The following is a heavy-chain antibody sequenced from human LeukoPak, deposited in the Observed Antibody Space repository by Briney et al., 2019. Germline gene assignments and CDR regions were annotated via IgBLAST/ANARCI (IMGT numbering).Heavy chain of an antibody. J-gene: IGHJ4*01. Sequence: PGGSLRLSCAASGFTFSTFGMNWVRQAPDKGPEWVAFIQYDDSIEYYADSVKGRFTISRDNSKNTLYLQMNSLRGDDTAVYYCAKDQGVVGSYDYWGHGTLVTVSS. CDR1: GFTFSTFG. CDR2: IQYDDSIE. D-gene: IGHD3-10*01. V-gene: IGHV3-30*02. CDR3: AKDQGVVGSYDY.